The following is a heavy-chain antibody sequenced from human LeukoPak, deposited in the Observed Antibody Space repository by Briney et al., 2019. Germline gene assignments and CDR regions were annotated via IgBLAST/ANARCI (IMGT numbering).Heavy chain of an antibody. V-gene: IGHV1-69*13. CDR1: GGTFSSYA. D-gene: IGHD1-26*01. Sequence: ASVKVSCKASGGTFSSYAISWVRQAPGQGLEWMGGIIPIFGTANYAQKFQGRVTITADESTSTAYMELSSLRSEDTAVYYCARGREVGATTHYYYYYMDVWGKGTTVTVSS. CDR2: IIPIFGTA. J-gene: IGHJ6*03. CDR3: ARGREVGATTHYYYYYMDV.